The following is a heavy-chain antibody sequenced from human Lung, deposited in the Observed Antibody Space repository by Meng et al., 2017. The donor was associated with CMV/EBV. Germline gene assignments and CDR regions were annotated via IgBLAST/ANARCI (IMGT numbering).Heavy chain of an antibody. CDR1: GGSISIYY. D-gene: IGHD6-25*01. CDR3: ARGGTQTSSGAVFDD. CDR2: IHHSGNT. Sequence: LXCTVSGGSISIYYWSWIRQPPGKGLEWIGYIHHSGNTDYNPSLRSRGTVSLDTSNNQFSLRLRSMTAADTAGYYCARGGTQTSSGAVFDDWGQGXLVTVSS. J-gene: IGHJ4*02. V-gene: IGHV4-59*01.